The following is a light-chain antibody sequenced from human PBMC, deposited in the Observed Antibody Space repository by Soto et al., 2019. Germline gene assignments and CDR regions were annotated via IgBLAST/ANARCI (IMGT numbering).Light chain of an antibody. J-gene: IGKJ3*01. CDR3: QQYDNRPPFT. CDR1: QGVSSN. Sequence: EVAMTQSPATLSVSPGERAILSCRTSQGVSSNLAWYQQKPGLPPRLLIYGASTRATGIPARFSGSGSGTEFTLTISSLQSEDFADYYCQQYDNRPPFTFGPGTKVDIK. V-gene: IGKV3-15*01. CDR2: GAS.